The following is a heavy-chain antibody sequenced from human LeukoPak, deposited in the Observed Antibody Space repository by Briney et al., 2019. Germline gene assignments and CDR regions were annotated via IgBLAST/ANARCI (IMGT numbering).Heavy chain of an antibody. V-gene: IGHV4-39*07. CDR1: GGSISSSSYY. Sequence: SETLSLTCTVSGGSISSSSYYWGWIRQPPGKGLEWIGSIYYSGSTYYNPSLKSRVTISVDTSKNQFSLKLSSVTAADTAVYYCARFMAHSGSYPNAFDIWGQGTMVTVSS. D-gene: IGHD1-26*01. CDR3: ARFMAHSGSYPNAFDI. J-gene: IGHJ3*02. CDR2: IYYSGST.